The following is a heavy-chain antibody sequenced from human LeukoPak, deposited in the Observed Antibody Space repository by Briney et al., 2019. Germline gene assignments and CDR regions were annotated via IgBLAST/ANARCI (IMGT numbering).Heavy chain of an antibody. D-gene: IGHD3-10*01. V-gene: IGHV3-9*01. CDR3: ANLRVRGSGGDY. J-gene: IGHJ4*02. CDR2: ISWNSGNI. Sequence: GRSLRLSCAASGFTFDDYAMHWVRQAPGKGLEWVSGISWNSGNIGYADSVKGRFTISRDNAKNSLYLQMNSLRAEDTALYYCANLRVRGSGGDYWGQGTLVTVSS. CDR1: GFTFDDYA.